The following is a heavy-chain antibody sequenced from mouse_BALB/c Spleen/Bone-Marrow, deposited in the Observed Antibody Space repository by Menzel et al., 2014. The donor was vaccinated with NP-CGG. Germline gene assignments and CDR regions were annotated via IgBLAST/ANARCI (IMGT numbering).Heavy chain of an antibody. CDR1: GYTFTSYY. CDR3: ARDDYAY. CDR2: IYPGNVNT. D-gene: IGHD2-4*01. J-gene: IGHJ3*01. Sequence: QVQLQQSGPELVKPGASVRISCKASGYTFTSYYIHWVKQRPGQGLEWIGWIYPGNVNTKYNEKFKGKATLTADKSSSTADVQLSSLTSEDSAAYFCARDDYAYWGQGTLVTVSA. V-gene: IGHV1S56*01.